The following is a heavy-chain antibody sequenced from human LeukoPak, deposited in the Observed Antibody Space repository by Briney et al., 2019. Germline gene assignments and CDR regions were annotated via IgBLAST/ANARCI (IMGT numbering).Heavy chain of an antibody. CDR1: GGSFSGYY. CDR2: INHSGST. D-gene: IGHD2-2*01. CDR3: ARLGRGTSWLFDY. Sequence: PSETLSLTCAVYGGSFSGYYWSWIRQPPGKGLEWIGEINHSGSTNYNPSLKSRVTISVDTSKNQFSLKLSSVTAADAAVYYCARLGRGTSWLFDYWGQGTLVTVSS. V-gene: IGHV4-34*01. J-gene: IGHJ4*02.